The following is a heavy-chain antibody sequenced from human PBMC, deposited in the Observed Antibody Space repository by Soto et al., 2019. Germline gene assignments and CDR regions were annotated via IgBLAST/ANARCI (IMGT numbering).Heavy chain of an antibody. V-gene: IGHV5-51*01. J-gene: IGHJ3*02. CDR1: GYSFSSYC. Sequence: GESLKISCKGSGYSFSSYCIGWVRQMPGKGLEWMGIIYPGDSDTRYSPSFQGQVTISADKSTSTAYLQWSSLKASDTAMYYCVTVVYCRGGSCYCKTFDIWGQGTMVTVSS. CDR2: IYPGDSDT. D-gene: IGHD2-15*01. CDR3: VTVVYCRGGSCYCKTFDI.